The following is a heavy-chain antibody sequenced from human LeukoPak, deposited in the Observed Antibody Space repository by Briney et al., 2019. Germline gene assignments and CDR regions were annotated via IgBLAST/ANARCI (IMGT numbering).Heavy chain of an antibody. CDR1: GVSISSYY. CDR3: ATGYTVNYYFDY. V-gene: IGHV4-59*01. D-gene: IGHD4-17*01. J-gene: IGHJ4*02. Sequence: PSETLSLTCTVSGVSISSYYWNWIRQPPGKGLEWIGYIYYTGSTNYNPSLKSRVTISVDTSKNQFSLKLSSVTAADTAVYYCATGYTVNYYFDYWGQGTLVTVSS. CDR2: IYYTGST.